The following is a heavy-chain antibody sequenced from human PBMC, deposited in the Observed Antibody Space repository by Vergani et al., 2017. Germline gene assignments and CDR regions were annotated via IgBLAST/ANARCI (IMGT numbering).Heavy chain of an antibody. CDR3: ARAGAARPHYYYYYMDV. V-gene: IGHV1-69*01. D-gene: IGHD6-6*01. CDR1: GVTFSSYA. J-gene: IGHJ6*03. Sequence: QVQLVQSGAEVKKPGSSVKVSCKASGVTFSSYAISWVRQAPGQGLGWMGGIILIFGTANYLQTLRGRVTITAAESTSTAYMELSSLRSEDTAVYYCARAGAARPHYYYYYMDVWGKGTTVTVSS. CDR2: IILIFGTA.